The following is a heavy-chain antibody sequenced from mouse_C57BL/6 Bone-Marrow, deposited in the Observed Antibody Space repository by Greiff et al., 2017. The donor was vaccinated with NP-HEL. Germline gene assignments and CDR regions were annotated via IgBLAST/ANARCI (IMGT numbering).Heavy chain of an antibody. CDR2: ISYSGST. CDR1: GYSITSDY. V-gene: IGHV3-8*01. Sequence: EVNVVESGPGLAKPSQTLSLTCSVTGYSITSDYWNWIRKFPGNKLEYMGYISYSGSTYYNPSLKSRISITRDTSKNQYYLQLNSVTTEDTATYYCARLYYGSRGYFDVWGTGTTVTVSS. D-gene: IGHD1-1*01. J-gene: IGHJ1*03. CDR3: ARLYYGSRGYFDV.